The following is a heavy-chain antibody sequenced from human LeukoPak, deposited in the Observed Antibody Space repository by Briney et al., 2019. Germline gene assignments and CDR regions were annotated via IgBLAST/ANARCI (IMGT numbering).Heavy chain of an antibody. Sequence: APVKVSCKASGGTFSSYAISWVRQAPGQGLEWMGGIIPIFGTANYAQKFQGRVTITTDESTSTAYMELSSLRSEDTAVYYCARGLYDSSGLDYWGQGTLVTVSS. CDR2: IIPIFGTA. D-gene: IGHD3-22*01. CDR3: ARGLYDSSGLDY. CDR1: GGTFSSYA. V-gene: IGHV1-69*05. J-gene: IGHJ4*02.